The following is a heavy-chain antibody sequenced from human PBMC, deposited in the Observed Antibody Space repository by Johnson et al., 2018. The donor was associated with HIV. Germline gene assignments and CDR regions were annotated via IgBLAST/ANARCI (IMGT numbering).Heavy chain of an antibody. CDR3: ARGKGWLDAFDM. CDR1: GFIFGGYG. CDR2: IGTAGDT. D-gene: IGHD3-22*01. V-gene: IGHV3-13*01. J-gene: IGHJ3*02. Sequence: VQLVESGGGVVRPGGSLRLSCEASGFIFGGYGMSWVRQAPGKGLEWVSVIGTAGDTYYPGSVKGRFTISRENAKNSLYLQMNSLGAEVTAVYYCARGKGWLDAFDMWGQGTMVTVFS.